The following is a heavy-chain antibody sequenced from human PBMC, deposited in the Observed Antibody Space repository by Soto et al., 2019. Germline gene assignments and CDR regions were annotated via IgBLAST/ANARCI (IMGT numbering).Heavy chain of an antibody. CDR3: ARLWGIADHDS. J-gene: IGHJ5*01. V-gene: IGHV1-69*12. CDR1: GDIFKTYS. CDR2: VIPILGKP. Sequence: QVQLVQSGAEVKKPGSSVKVSCKSSGDIFKTYSVSWLRQAPGQGLEWMGGVIPILGKPMYAQKFPDRLTITADESTRTVFMELTSLISDDTAVYFCARLWGIADHDSWGQGTRVIVSS. D-gene: IGHD6-13*01.